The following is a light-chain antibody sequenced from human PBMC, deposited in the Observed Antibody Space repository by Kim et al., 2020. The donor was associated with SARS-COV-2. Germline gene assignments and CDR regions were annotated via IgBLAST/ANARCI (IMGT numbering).Light chain of an antibody. V-gene: IGLV3-25*03. J-gene: IGLJ1*01. CDR1: ALPKKQ. Sequence: PGQTARITCSGDALPKKQTYWNQQKSGQAPLLLIYKDSERPSGIPGRFSGSSSGTTVTLTISGVQAEDDADYYCQSADGSGTYVFGTGTKVTVL. CDR2: KDS. CDR3: QSADGSGTYV.